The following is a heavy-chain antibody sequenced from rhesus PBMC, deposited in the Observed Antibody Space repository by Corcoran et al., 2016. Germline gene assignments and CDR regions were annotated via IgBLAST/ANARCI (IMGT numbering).Heavy chain of an antibody. CDR3: AKVGSLDV. Sequence: EVQLVETGGGLVQPGGSLKLSCAASGFTFSSYDMSWVRQAPGKGLGGVSAINRCGGSTYYGDSVKGPFTISRDNSKNTLSLQMNSLRAEDTAVYYCAKVGSLDVWGRGVLVTVSS. J-gene: IGHJ5-2*02. CDR2: INRCGGST. CDR1: GFTFSSYD. V-gene: IGHV3S5*01.